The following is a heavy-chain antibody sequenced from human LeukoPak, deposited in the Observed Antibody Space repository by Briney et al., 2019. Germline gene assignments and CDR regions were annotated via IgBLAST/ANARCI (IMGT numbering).Heavy chain of an antibody. D-gene: IGHD6-13*01. CDR1: GYTFTNNA. Sequence: ASVKVSCKASGYTFTNNAIHWVRRAPGQRLEWMGWINAGNGNTKYSQKFQGRVTITRDTSASTVYMELSSLRYEDTAMYYCARDLGSQGYFDYWGQGTLVTVSS. CDR2: INAGNGNT. CDR3: ARDLGSQGYFDY. J-gene: IGHJ4*02. V-gene: IGHV1-3*01.